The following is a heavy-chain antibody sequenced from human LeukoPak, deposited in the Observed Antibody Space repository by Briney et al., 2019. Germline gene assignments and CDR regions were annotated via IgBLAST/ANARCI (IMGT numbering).Heavy chain of an antibody. CDR2: IYPSDSET. D-gene: IGHD1-14*01. V-gene: IGHV5-51*01. CDR3: ASPAGITSNDPFDI. CDR1: GYRFSTYW. Sequence: GESLKISCKGSGYRFSTYWIGWVRQMPGKGLEWMGIIYPSDSETRYSPSFQGQVIISADKSIDTVYLQWSGLKASDTAIYYCASPAGITSNDPFDIWGQGTMVTVSS. J-gene: IGHJ3*02.